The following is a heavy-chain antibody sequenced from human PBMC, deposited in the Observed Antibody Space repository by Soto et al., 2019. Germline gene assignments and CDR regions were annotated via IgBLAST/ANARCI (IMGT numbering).Heavy chain of an antibody. CDR3: ARRDSVAGRYYFDY. V-gene: IGHV5-51*03. J-gene: IGHJ4*02. D-gene: IGHD6-19*01. CDR1: GYSFTSYY. CDR2: FYPGNSDT. Sequence: EVQLVQSGAEVKKPGESLKISCKGSGYSFTSYYISWVRQMPGKGLEWMGNFYPGNSDTTYSPSFQGQVTISVDKSISTAYLQWSTLKASDTAMYYCARRDSVAGRYYFDYWGQGTLVTVSS.